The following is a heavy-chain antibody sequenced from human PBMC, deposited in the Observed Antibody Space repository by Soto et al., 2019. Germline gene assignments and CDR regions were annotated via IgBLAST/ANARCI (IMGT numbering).Heavy chain of an antibody. D-gene: IGHD6-19*01. Sequence: PGGSLRLSCAAPGFTFSNYSISWVRQALGKGLEWVSGISSRGSGTYYADSVKGRFTISRDNSKNTFSLQMNSLRVEDTATYYCARSSGYTNGWYAYWGQGILVTVSS. CDR3: ARSSGYTNGWYAY. CDR1: GFTFSNYS. V-gene: IGHV3-23*01. CDR2: ISSRGSGT. J-gene: IGHJ4*02.